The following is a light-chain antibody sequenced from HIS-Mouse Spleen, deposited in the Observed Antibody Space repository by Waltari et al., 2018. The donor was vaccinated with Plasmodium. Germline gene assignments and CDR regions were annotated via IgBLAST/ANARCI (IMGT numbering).Light chain of an antibody. CDR2: EDR. Sequence: SYELTQPPSLSLSPGQTARITCSGAALPKKYASWYQQKSGQAPVLFIYEDRKRPPGITERFSGASSGKMATLTISGAQVEDEADYYCYSTDSSGNHRVFGGGTKLTVL. J-gene: IGLJ3*02. V-gene: IGLV3-10*01. CDR3: YSTDSSGNHRV. CDR1: ALPKKY.